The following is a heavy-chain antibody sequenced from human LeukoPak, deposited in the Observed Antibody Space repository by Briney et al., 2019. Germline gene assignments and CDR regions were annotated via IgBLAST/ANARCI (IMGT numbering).Heavy chain of an antibody. CDR1: GFTFSSYG. J-gene: IGHJ4*02. V-gene: IGHV3-30*02. D-gene: IGHD1-7*01. Sequence: PGXPLRLSCAASGFTFSSYGMHWVRQAPGKGLEWVAFIRYDGSNKYYADSAKGRFTISRDNSKNTLYLQMNSLRAEDTAVYYCAKDLGNWNSEYYFDYWGQGTLVTVSS. CDR3: AKDLGNWNSEYYFDY. CDR2: IRYDGSNK.